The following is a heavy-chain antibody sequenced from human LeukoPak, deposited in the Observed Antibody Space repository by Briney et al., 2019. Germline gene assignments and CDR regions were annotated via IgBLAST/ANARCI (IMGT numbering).Heavy chain of an antibody. CDR3: ARGSRVAVSGSRPFDP. D-gene: IGHD6-13*01. CDR1: GGSISSGSYY. V-gene: IGHV4-61*02. J-gene: IGHJ5*02. CDR2: IYTSGST. Sequence: SQTLSLTCTVSGGSISSGSYYWSWIRQPAGKGLEWIGRIYTSGSTNYNPSLKSRVTISVDTSKNQFSLKLNSVTAADTALYYCARGSRVAVSGSRPFDPWGQGTLVTVSS.